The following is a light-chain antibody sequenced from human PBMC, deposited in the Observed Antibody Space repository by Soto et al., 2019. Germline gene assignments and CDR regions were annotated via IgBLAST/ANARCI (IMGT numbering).Light chain of an antibody. Sequence: EIVMTQSPATLSVSPGERATLSCRASQSVSSNLAWYQQKPGQAPRLLIYGASTSATGLSARFSGSGSGTVFTLSISSLQSEDFAVYYCQQYNNWPPLTFGGGNKVEIK. J-gene: IGKJ4*01. CDR1: QSVSSN. CDR3: QQYNNWPPLT. V-gene: IGKV3-15*01. CDR2: GAS.